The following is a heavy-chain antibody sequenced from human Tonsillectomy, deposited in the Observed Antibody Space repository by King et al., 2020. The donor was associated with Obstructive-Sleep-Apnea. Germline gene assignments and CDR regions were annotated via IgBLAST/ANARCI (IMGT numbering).Heavy chain of an antibody. V-gene: IGHV3-23*04. CDR1: GFTFSSYA. J-gene: IGHJ6*02. Sequence: VQLVESGGGLVRPGGSLRLSCAASGFTFSSYAINWVRQAPGKGLEWVSAISGSGVGTYYADSVKGRFTISRDNSKNTLYLQMNSLRAEDTAVYYCAKAYYGSGSYSYYYYGMDVWGQGTTVTVSS. D-gene: IGHD3-10*01. CDR3: AKAYYGSGSYSYYYYGMDV. CDR2: ISGSGVGT.